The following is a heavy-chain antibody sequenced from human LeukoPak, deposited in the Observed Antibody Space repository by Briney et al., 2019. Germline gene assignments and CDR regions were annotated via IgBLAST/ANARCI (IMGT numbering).Heavy chain of an antibody. CDR1: GGSISDTNY. Sequence: SGTLSLTCVVSGGSISDTNYWSWVRESPGKGPESIGEIFHTGRTNSNPSLKSRATLSVDKSKNQFSLKMNSVTAADTAMYYCARANFDTLTGWGHFDSWGQGTLVTVSS. J-gene: IGHJ4*02. CDR3: ARANFDTLTGWGHFDS. D-gene: IGHD3-9*01. CDR2: IFHTGRT. V-gene: IGHV4-4*02.